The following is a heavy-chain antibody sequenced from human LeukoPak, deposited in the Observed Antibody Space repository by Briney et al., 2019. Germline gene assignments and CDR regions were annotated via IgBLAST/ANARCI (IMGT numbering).Heavy chain of an antibody. CDR1: GFTFSSYA. Sequence: GGSLRLSCAASGFTFSSYAMSWVRQAPGKGLEWVSAISGSGGSTYYADSVKGRFTISRDNSKNTLYLQMNSLRAEDTAVYYCAKGPRSGYYLNWFDPWGQGTLGTVSS. CDR3: AKGPRSGYYLNWFDP. J-gene: IGHJ5*02. CDR2: ISGSGGST. V-gene: IGHV3-23*01. D-gene: IGHD3-22*01.